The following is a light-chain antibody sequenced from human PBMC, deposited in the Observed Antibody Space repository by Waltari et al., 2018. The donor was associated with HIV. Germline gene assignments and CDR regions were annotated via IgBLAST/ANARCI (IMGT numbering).Light chain of an antibody. Sequence: DIQMTQSPSSLSASLGARVTITCRASQNISRNLNWYQHKSGRDPTALIYRASTLQRGVPLRFSGSGSGTDFALSVNNLQPEDSASYDCQQSDGYPTFGQGTKVEIK. V-gene: IGKV1-39*01. CDR3: QQSDGYPT. CDR2: RAS. J-gene: IGKJ1*01. CDR1: QNISRN.